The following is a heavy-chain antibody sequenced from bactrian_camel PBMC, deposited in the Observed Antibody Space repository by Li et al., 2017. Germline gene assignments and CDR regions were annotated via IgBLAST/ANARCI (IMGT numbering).Heavy chain of an antibody. Sequence: HVQLVESGGGSVQGGGSLRLSCQASGDTASIKYWGWFRQGTGPEREGVASMNPNGGWSYHADSVKGRFTISQEDDKNTLYLQMNSLKPEDTAMYYCAAVRYGVTWYPLCRARSADFGYWGQGTQVTVS. D-gene: IGHD6*01. V-gene: IGHV3S54*01. J-gene: IGHJ6*01. CDR1: GDTASIKY. CDR2: MNPNGGWS. CDR3: AAVRYGVTWYPLCRARSADFGY.